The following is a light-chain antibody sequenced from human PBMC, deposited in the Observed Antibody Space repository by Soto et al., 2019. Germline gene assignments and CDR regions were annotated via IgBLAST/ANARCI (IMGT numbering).Light chain of an antibody. V-gene: IGKV1D-12*01. J-gene: IGKJ4*01. CDR3: QQTTTFPLT. CDR2: TAS. CDR1: QGVSTW. Sequence: DLPMTQSPSSVSASVGDRVTITCRASQGVSTWLAWYQQKPGKAPNLLIYTASSLQSGVPSRFSGSVSGTDFTLTISSVQPEDVATYYCQQTTTFPLTFCGGTKVEI.